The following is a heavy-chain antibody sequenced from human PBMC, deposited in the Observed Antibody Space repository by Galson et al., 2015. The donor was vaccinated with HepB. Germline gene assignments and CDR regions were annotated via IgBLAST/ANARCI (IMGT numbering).Heavy chain of an antibody. Sequence: SLRLSCAASGFTFSSYAVSWVRQAPGKGLEWVSAISGSGGSTYYADSVKGRFTISRDNSKNTLYLQMNSLRAEDTAVYYCAKDLVGRGWFDPWGQGTLVTVSS. CDR3: AKDLVGRGWFDP. J-gene: IGHJ5*02. CDR1: GFTFSSYA. V-gene: IGHV3-23*01. CDR2: ISGSGGST. D-gene: IGHD1-1*01.